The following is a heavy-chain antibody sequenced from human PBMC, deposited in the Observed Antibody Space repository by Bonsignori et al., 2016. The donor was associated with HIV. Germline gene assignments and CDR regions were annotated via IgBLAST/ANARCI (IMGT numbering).Heavy chain of an antibody. D-gene: IGHD7-27*01. CDR1: GGSFSGYY. Sequence: SETLSLTCAVYGGSFSGYYWSWIRQPPGKGLEWIGEINHSGSTNYNPSLKSRVTISVDTSKNQFSLKLSSVTAADTAVYYCARTLANWGSYWYFDLWGRGTLVTVSS. J-gene: IGHJ2*01. CDR2: INHSGST. V-gene: IGHV4-34*01. CDR3: ARTLANWGSYWYFDL.